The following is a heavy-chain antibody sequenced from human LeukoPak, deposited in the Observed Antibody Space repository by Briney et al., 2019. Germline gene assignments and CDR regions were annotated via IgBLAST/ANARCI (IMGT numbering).Heavy chain of an antibody. D-gene: IGHD3-22*01. CDR2: IYYSGGT. CDR3: ADSSVTGAFDF. V-gene: IGHV4-30-2*01. Sequence: MPSETLSLTCAVSGDSRNNGGYSWSWIRQPPGKGLEWIGYIYYSGGTYPNPSLKSRVTISVDGSKNQFSLKLNSATAADTAMYYCADSSVTGAFDFWGQGKMVIVSS. J-gene: IGHJ3*01. CDR1: GDSRNNGGYS.